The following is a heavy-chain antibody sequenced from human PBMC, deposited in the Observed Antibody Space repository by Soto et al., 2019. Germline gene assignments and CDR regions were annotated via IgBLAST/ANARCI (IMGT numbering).Heavy chain of an antibody. V-gene: IGHV3-23*01. CDR3: AKGQGAAIGDYYYHGMDV. CDR2: ISGSGGAT. J-gene: IGHJ6*02. CDR1: GFTFNNYA. D-gene: IGHD2-2*02. Sequence: ELQLLESGGGLVQRGGSLRLSCAASGFTFNNYAMIWVRQGPGKGLEWVSGISGSGGATYYADSVKGRFTISRDNPKKTVYLQMDALTAEDTAVYYCAKGQGAAIGDYYYHGMDVWGQGTTVTVSS.